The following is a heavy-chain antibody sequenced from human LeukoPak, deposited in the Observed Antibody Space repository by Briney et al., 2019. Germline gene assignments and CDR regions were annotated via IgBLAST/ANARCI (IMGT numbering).Heavy chain of an antibody. CDR3: CDGMDV. CDR2: INGTGSTT. CDR1: GFIFGNYY. J-gene: IGHJ6*02. Sequence: GGSLRLSCEASGFIFGNYYMSWVRQAPGKGLEWVAAINGTGSTTYHADSVKGRSTISRDNSKNTLYLQMNSLRSEDTATYYCCDGMDVWGQGTTVAVSS. V-gene: IGHV3-23*01.